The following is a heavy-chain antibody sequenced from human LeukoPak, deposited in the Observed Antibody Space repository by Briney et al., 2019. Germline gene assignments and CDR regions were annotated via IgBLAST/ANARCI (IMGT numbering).Heavy chain of an antibody. J-gene: IGHJ5*02. Sequence: ASVKVSCKASGYTFTSYGISWVRQAPGQGLEWIGWISAYNGNTNYAQKLQGRVTMTTDTSTSTAYMELRSLRSDDTAVYYCARDRGGPYSSTWFDPWGQGTLVTVSS. CDR2: ISAYNGNT. D-gene: IGHD5-18*01. CDR3: ARDRGGPYSSTWFDP. CDR1: GYTFTSYG. V-gene: IGHV1-18*01.